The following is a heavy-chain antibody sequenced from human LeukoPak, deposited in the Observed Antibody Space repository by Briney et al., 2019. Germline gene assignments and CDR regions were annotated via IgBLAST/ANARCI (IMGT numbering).Heavy chain of an antibody. J-gene: IGHJ5*02. V-gene: IGHV4-39*01. CDR1: GGSINSSSYY. CDR3: AMVFGELSDNWFDP. CDR2: IFYSGNT. Sequence: TPSETLSLTCTVSGGSINSSSYYWGWIRQPPGKGLEWIGSIFYSGNTYDNPSLKSRVTISVDTSKNQFSLKLSSVTAADTAVYYCAMVFGELSDNWFDPWGQGTLVTVSS. D-gene: IGHD3-10*01.